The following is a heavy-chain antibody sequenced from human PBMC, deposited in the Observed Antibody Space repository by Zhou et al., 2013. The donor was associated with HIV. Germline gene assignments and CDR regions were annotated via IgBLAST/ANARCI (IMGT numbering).Heavy chain of an antibody. CDR2: IIPILGIA. D-gene: IGHD6-6*01. V-gene: IGHV1-69*04. CDR1: GGTFSSYA. Sequence: QVQLVQSGAEVKKPGSSVKVSCKASGGTFSSYAISWVRQAPGQGLEWMGRIIPILGIANYAQKFQGRVTITTDESTSTAYMELSSLRSEDTAVYYCARGAYSSSPYWYFDLWGRGTLVTVSS. CDR3: ARGAYSSSPYWYFDL. J-gene: IGHJ2*01.